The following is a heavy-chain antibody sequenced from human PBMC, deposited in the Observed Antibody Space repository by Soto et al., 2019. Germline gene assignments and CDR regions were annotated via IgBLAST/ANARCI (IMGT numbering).Heavy chain of an antibody. J-gene: IGHJ5*02. CDR1: GGTFSSYT. Sequence: SVKVSCKASGGTFSSYTISWVRQAPGQGLEWMGRIIPILGIANYAQKFQGRVTITADKSTSTAYMELSSLRSEDTAVYYRARDPCSSTSCQQGRIRNWFDPWGQGTLVTVSS. CDR2: IIPILGIA. CDR3: ARDPCSSTSCQQGRIRNWFDP. D-gene: IGHD2-2*01. V-gene: IGHV1-69*04.